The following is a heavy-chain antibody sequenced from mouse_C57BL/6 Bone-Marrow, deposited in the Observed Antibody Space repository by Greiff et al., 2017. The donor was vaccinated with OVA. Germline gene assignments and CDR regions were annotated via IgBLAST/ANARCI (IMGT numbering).Heavy chain of an antibody. CDR3: ARYDYDVWFAD. CDR2: IDPSDSYT. D-gene: IGHD2-4*01. J-gene: IGHJ3*01. CDR1: GYTFTSYW. V-gene: IGHV1-59*01. Sequence: QVQLQQPGAELVRPGTSVTLSCKASGYTFTSYWMHWVKQRPGQGLEWIGVIDPSDSYTNYNQKFKGKATLTVDTSSSTAYMQLSSLTSEDSAVYYCARYDYDVWFADWGQGTLVTVSA.